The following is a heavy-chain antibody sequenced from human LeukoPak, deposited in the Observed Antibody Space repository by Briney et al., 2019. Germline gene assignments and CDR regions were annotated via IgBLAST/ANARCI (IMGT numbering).Heavy chain of an antibody. V-gene: IGHV4-31*03. CDR2: IYYSGST. Sequence: PSETLSLTCTVSGGSISSGGYYWSWLRQHPGTGLEWIGYIYYSGSTYYNPSLKSRVTISVDTSKNQFSLKLSSVTAADTAVYSCARDKVSGLAVAGNNYYYGMDVWGQGTTVTVSS. CDR3: ARDKVSGLAVAGNNYYYGMDV. J-gene: IGHJ6*02. CDR1: GGSISSGGYY. D-gene: IGHD6-19*01.